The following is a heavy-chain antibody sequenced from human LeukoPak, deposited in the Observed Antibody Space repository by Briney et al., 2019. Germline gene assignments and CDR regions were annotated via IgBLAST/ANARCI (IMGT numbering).Heavy chain of an antibody. J-gene: IGHJ5*02. V-gene: IGHV3-23*01. CDR1: GFTFSNYA. CDR3: AKQFVDI. D-gene: IGHD5-24*01. CDR2: ISESGGDT. Sequence: PGGSLRLSCAASGFTFSNYAMNWVRQAPGKGLEWVSSISESGGDTSYADSVKGRFTISRDNSKNTLYLQMNSLRAEDSAVYYCAKQFVDIWGQGTLVTVSS.